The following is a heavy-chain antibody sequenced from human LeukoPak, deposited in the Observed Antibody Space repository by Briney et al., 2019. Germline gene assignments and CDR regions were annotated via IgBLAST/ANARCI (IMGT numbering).Heavy chain of an antibody. D-gene: IGHD5-12*01. V-gene: IGHV3-7*05. CDR3: ARDGSFDY. CDR1: GXTFSSYW. J-gene: IGHJ4*02. Sequence: GGSLRLSCAASGXTFSSYWMSWVRQAPGKGLEWVANIKQDGSEKYYVDSVKGRFTITRDNAKNSLYLQMNSLRAEDTAVYYCARDGSFDYWGQGTLVTVSS. CDR2: IKQDGSEK.